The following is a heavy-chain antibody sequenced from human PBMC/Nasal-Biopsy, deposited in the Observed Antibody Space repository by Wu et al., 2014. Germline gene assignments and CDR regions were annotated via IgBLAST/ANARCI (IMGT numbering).Heavy chain of an antibody. CDR2: IGISGRTI. CDR3: ARDANGDEDFDY. D-gene: IGHD7-27*01. CDR1: GFTFSSYE. J-gene: IGHJ4*02. Sequence: LRLSCAASGFTFSSYEMNWVRQAPGMGLEWISFIGISGRTISYAASVKGRFTISRDDAKSSVYLQMNSLRVEDTAVYYCARDANGDEDFDYWGQGTLVTVSS. V-gene: IGHV3-48*03.